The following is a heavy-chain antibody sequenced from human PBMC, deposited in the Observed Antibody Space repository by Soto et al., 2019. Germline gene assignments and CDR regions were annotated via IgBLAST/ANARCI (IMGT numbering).Heavy chain of an antibody. J-gene: IGHJ4*02. CDR2: INPNSGGT. Sequence: QVQLVQSGAEVKKPGASVKVSCKASGYTFTGYYMHWVRQAPGQGLEWMGWINPNSGGTNYAQKFQGRVTTTRDTSISTAYMELSRLRSDDTAVYYCARPPGYLSGDHETYFDYWGQGTLVTVSS. CDR1: GYTFTGYY. CDR3: ARPPGYLSGDHETYFDY. D-gene: IGHD3-10*01. V-gene: IGHV1-2*02.